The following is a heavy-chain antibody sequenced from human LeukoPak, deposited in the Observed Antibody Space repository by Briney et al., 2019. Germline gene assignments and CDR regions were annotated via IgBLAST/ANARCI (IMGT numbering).Heavy chain of an antibody. CDR1: GFTFSSCG. V-gene: IGHV3-30*18. CDR3: AKDSRLDY. Sequence: GGSLRLSCAASGFTFSSCGMHWVRQAPGKGLEWVAVISYDGSNKYYADSVKGRFTISRDNSKNTLYLQMNSLRAEDTAVYYCAKDSRLDYWGQGTLVTVSS. J-gene: IGHJ4*02. CDR2: ISYDGSNK.